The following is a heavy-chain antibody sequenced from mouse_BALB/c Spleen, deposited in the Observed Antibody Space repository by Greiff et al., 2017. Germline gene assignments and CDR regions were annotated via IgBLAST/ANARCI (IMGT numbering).Heavy chain of an antibody. CDR3: ARSTVVPFDY. Sequence: EVQLVESGGGLVQPGGSRKLSCAASGFTFSSFGMHWVRQAPEKGLEWVAYISSGSSTIYYADTVKGRFTISRDNPKNTLFLQMTSLRSEDTAMYYCARSTVVPFDYWGQGTTLTVSS. CDR2: ISSGSSTI. D-gene: IGHD1-1*01. J-gene: IGHJ2*01. V-gene: IGHV5-17*02. CDR1: GFTFSSFG.